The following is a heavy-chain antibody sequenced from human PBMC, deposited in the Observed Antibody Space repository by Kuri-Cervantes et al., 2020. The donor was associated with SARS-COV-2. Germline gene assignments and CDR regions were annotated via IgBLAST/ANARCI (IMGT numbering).Heavy chain of an antibody. V-gene: IGHV1-2*02. CDR1: GYTFTGYY. Sequence: ASVKVSCKASGYTFTGYYMHWVRQAPGQGLEWMGWISPNSGGTNYAQKLQGRVTMTTDTSTSTAYMELRSLRSDDTAVYYCARDRGSYYSTGYYYYYMGVWGKGTTVTVSS. CDR3: ARDRGSYYSTGYYYYYMGV. CDR2: ISPNSGGT. D-gene: IGHD1-26*01. J-gene: IGHJ6*03.